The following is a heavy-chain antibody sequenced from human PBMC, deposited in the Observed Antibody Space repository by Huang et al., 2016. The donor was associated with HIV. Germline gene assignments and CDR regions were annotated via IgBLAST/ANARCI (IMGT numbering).Heavy chain of an antibody. V-gene: IGHV4-34*01. J-gene: IGHJ3*01. CDR1: GGSFSGHY. Sequence: QVQLEQWGAGLLRPSETLSLTCAVYGGSFSGHYWSWIRQPPGRGLEWIGEISHDGGTYYSPALKSRFTTNYSPSLKIRVSMSIDTSKNQFSLKLRSVTAADTAVYFCARSRRDGSSDSFDVWGQGTMVTVSS. CDR3: ARSRRDGSSDSFDV. CDR2: ISHDGGTYYSPALKSRFTT.